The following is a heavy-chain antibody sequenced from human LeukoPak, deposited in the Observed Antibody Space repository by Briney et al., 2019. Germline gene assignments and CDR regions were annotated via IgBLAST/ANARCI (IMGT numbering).Heavy chain of an antibody. V-gene: IGHV1-8*02. D-gene: IGHD3-10*01. CDR3: ARAAHYPNWFDP. J-gene: IGHJ5*02. Sequence: ASVKVSCKASGYTFTGYYMHWVRQAPGQGLEWMGWMNPNSGDTGYAQKFQGRVTMTRNTSISTAYMELSSLRSEDTAVYYCARAAHYPNWFDPWGQGTLVTVSS. CDR1: GYTFTGYY. CDR2: MNPNSGDT.